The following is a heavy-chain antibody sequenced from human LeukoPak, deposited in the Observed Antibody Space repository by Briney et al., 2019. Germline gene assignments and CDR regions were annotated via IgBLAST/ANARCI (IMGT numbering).Heavy chain of an antibody. Sequence: PSETLSLTCAVYGGSFSDYYWSWIRQPPGKGLEWIGEINHSGSTNYNPSLKSRVTISVDTSKNQFSLKLSSVTAADTAVYYCARDRLDIWGQGTMVTVSS. J-gene: IGHJ3*02. CDR2: INHSGST. CDR1: GGSFSDYY. CDR3: ARDRLDI. V-gene: IGHV4-34*01.